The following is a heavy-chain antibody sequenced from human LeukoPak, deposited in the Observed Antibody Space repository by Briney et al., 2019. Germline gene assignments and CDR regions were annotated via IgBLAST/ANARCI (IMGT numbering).Heavy chain of an antibody. D-gene: IGHD6-19*01. CDR1: GFTFSSYS. Sequence: GGSLRLSCAASGFTFSSYSMSWVRQAPGKGLEWVSSISSSSSYIYYADSVKGRFTISRDNAKNSLYLQMNSLRAEDTAVYYCARGSQWLVTEGAFDIWGQGTMVTVSS. CDR3: ARGSQWLVTEGAFDI. J-gene: IGHJ3*02. CDR2: ISSSSSYI. V-gene: IGHV3-21*01.